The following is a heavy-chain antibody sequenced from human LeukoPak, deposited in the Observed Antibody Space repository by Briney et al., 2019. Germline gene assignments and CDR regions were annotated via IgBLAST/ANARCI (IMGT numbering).Heavy chain of an antibody. CDR3: ARERTYYDSSGYYSVAFDI. J-gene: IGHJ3*02. CDR1: GYTFTSYG. CDR2: ISAYNGNT. V-gene: IGHV1-18*01. Sequence: ASVKVSCKASGYTFTSYGISWVRQAPGQGLEWMGWISAYNGNTNYAQKLQGRVTMTTDTSTSTAYMELRSLRSDDTAVYYCARERTYYDSSGYYSVAFDIWGQGTMVTVSS. D-gene: IGHD3-22*01.